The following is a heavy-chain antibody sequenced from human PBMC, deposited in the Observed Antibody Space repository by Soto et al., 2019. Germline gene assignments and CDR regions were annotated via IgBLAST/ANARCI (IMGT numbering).Heavy chain of an antibody. J-gene: IGHJ4*02. CDR3: ARDCASGFLAWSFDY. V-gene: IGHV3-33*01. CDR1: GFTFSSYG. CDR2: IWYDGSNK. D-gene: IGHD3-3*01. Sequence: QVQLVESGGGVVQPGRSLRLSCTASGFTFSSYGMHWVRQAPGKGLEWVAVIWYDGSNKYYADSVKGRFTISRDNSKNTLYLLMNWLRAEDTAVYYCARDCASGFLAWSFDYWGQGTLVTVSS.